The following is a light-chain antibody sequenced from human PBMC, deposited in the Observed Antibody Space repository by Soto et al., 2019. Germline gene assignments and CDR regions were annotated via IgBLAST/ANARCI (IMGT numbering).Light chain of an antibody. CDR1: SGHNTYS. CDR2: LKSDGSH. CDR3: QTWATGIQV. Sequence: QSVLTQSPSASASLGASVKLTCTLNSGHNTYSIAWHQQQPEKGPRFLMKLKSDGSHSRGDGIPDSFSGSSSGAERYLTISSLQSEDEADYYCQTWATGIQVFGGGTKLTVL. J-gene: IGLJ2*01. V-gene: IGLV4-69*01.